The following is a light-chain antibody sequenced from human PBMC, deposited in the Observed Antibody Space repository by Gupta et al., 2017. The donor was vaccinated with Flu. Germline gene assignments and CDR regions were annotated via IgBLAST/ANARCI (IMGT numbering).Light chain of an antibody. CDR1: QSVSTY. V-gene: IGKV3-11*01. J-gene: IGKJ4*01. CDR3: QQRSNWPLT. CDR2: DAS. Sequence: EIVLTQSPATLSLSPGERATLSCRASQSVSTYLAWYQQKPGQAPRLFIYDASNRGTGIPARFSGSGSGTDFTLTISSLEPEDFAVYYCQQRSNWPLTFGGGTKVEIK.